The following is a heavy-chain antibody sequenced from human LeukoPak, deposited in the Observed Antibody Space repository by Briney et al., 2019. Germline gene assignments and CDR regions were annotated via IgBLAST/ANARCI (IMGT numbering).Heavy chain of an antibody. D-gene: IGHD3-10*01. CDR1: GFTFSDYY. CDR3: ARGSRVWFGELLFDY. CDR2: ISSSSSYT. Sequence: PGGSLRLSCAASGFTFSDYYMSWIRKAPGKGLEWVSYISSSSSYTSYADSVKGRFTISRDNAKNSLYLQMNSLRAEDTAVYYCARGSRVWFGELLFDYWGQGTLVTVSS. J-gene: IGHJ4*02. V-gene: IGHV3-11*06.